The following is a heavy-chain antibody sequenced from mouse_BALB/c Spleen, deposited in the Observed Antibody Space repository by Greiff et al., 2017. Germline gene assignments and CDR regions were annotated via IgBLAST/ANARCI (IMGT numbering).Heavy chain of an antibody. CDR3: ARGPESIYGSSYWFAY. V-gene: IGHV2-9*02. CDR1: GFSLTSYG. Sequence: VQLQESGPGLVAPSQSLSITCTVSGFSLTSYGVHWVRQPPGKGLEWLGVIWAGGSTNYNSALMSRLTISKDNSKSQVFLKMNSLQTDDTAMYYCARGPESIYGSSYWFAYWGQGTLVTVSA. CDR2: IWAGGST. J-gene: IGHJ3*01. D-gene: IGHD1-1*01.